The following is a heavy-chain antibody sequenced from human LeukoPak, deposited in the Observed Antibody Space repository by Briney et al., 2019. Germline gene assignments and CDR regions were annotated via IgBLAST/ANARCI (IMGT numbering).Heavy chain of an antibody. CDR2: ISSSSSTI. J-gene: IGHJ4*02. V-gene: IGHV3-48*01. CDR3: ARDHVGYFDY. CDR1: GFTFSSYS. D-gene: IGHD1-26*01. Sequence: PGGSLRLSCTVSGFTFSSYSMNWVRQAPGKGLEWVSYISSSSSTIYYADSVKGRFTISRDNSKNTLYLQMNSLRAEDTAVYYCARDHVGYFDYWGQGTLVTVSS.